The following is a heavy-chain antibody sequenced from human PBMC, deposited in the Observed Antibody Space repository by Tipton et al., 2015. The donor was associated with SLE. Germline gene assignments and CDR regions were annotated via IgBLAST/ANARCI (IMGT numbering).Heavy chain of an antibody. V-gene: IGHV4-31*03. CDR2: LYYSGGP. J-gene: IGHJ5*02. CDR3: ARHDTNYGRNWFDP. D-gene: IGHD2-8*01. Sequence: TLSLTCTVSGFSISSGGYYWSWIRQHPGRGLEWIGSLYYSGGPYYNPSLKSRVTISVDTSKNHFSLKLSSVTAADTAVYYCARHDTNYGRNWFDPWGQGTLVTVSS. CDR1: GFSISSGGYY.